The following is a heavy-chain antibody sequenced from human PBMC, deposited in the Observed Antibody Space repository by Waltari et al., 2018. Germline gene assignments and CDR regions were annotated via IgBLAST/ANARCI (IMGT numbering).Heavy chain of an antibody. CDR1: GGSFSCYY. D-gene: IGHD1-26*01. Sequence: QVQLQQWGAGLLKPSEPLSLTCAVYGGSFSCYYWSWIRQPPGKGLEWIGEINHSGSTNYNPTLKSRVTISVDTSKNQFSLKLSSVTAAGTAVYYCARGPYSDYWGQGTLVTVSS. J-gene: IGHJ4*02. CDR3: ARGPYSDY. CDR2: INHSGST. V-gene: IGHV4-34*01.